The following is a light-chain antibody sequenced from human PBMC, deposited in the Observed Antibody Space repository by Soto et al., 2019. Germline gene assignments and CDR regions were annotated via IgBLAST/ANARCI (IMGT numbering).Light chain of an antibody. J-gene: IGKJ5*01. V-gene: IGKV2D-29*02. CDR3: MQSTQLPPT. CDR1: QSLLHSDGKTF. CDR2: EVS. Sequence: IVMTQTPHSLSVTPGQPASISCKSSQSLLHSDGKTFLFWYLQKPGQSPQLLIYEVSTRVSGVPDRFSGSGSGTDFTLEISRVETDDVGIYYCMQSTQLPPTFGQGTRPEIK.